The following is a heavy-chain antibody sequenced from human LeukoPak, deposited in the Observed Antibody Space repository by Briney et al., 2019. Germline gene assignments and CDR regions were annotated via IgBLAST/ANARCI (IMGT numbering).Heavy chain of an antibody. Sequence: GGSLRLSCAASGFTFSSYSMNWVRQALGKGLEWVSSISSSSSYIYYADSVKGRFTISRDNAKNSLYLQMNSLRAEDTAVYYCARDRGSGPIDYWGQGTLVTVSS. J-gene: IGHJ4*02. CDR1: GFTFSSYS. CDR2: ISSSSSYI. V-gene: IGHV3-21*01. D-gene: IGHD3-10*01. CDR3: ARDRGSGPIDY.